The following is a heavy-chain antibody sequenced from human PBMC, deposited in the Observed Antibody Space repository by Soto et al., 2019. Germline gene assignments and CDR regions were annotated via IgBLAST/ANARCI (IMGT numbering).Heavy chain of an antibody. J-gene: IGHJ4*02. D-gene: IGHD5-18*01. CDR2: IDPSDSYT. CDR1: GYSFTNYW. CDR3: TTASTPGYSYGSYFDY. Sequence: GESLKISCKGSGYSFTNYWITWVRQMPGKGLEWMGRIDPSDSYTNYSPSFQGNVTISADKSINTLYLQMNSLKTEDKAVYYCTTASTPGYSYGSYFDYWGQGTLVTVS. V-gene: IGHV5-10-1*01.